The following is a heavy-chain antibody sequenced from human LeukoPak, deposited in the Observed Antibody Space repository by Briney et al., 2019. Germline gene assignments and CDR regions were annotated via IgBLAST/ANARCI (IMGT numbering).Heavy chain of an antibody. CDR1: GGTFSSYA. J-gene: IGHJ4*02. CDR3: ASPYYYDSSGYHYFDY. V-gene: IGHV1-69*05. CDR2: IIPIFGTA. D-gene: IGHD3-22*01. Sequence: GASAKVSCKASGGTFSSYAISWVRQAPGQGLEWMGGIIPIFGTANYAQKFQGRVTITTDETTSTAYMELSSLRSEDTAVYYCASPYYYDSSGYHYFDYWGQGTLVTVSS.